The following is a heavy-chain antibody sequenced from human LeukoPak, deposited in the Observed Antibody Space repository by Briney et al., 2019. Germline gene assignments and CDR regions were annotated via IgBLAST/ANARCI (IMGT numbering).Heavy chain of an antibody. V-gene: IGHV3-20*04. J-gene: IGHJ4*02. CDR1: GFAFDDHG. CDR3: ARAPITSPFYFDY. Sequence: GVSLTLSCTTSGFAFDDHGMIWVRQVPGKGLECVSGINWNGGSTGNADPLRGQFTISRDNAKNSLYLQMDSLRAEDTALYYCARAPITSPFYFDYWGQGTLVTVSS. CDR2: INWNGGST. D-gene: IGHD2-2*01.